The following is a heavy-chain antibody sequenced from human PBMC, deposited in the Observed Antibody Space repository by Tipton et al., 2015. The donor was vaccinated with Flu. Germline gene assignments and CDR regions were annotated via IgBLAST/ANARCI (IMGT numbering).Heavy chain of an antibody. V-gene: IGHV4-38-2*01. CDR1: DYSISSGYY. CDR3: ARSTYYYGSGSWDY. J-gene: IGHJ4*02. CDR2: ISHTGRT. Sequence: TLSLTCAVSDYSISSGYYWGWIRQPPGKGLEWIGCISHTGRTYYNPSLKSRVTISVDTAKNQFSQRLNSVTASDTAVYYCARSTYYYGSGSWDYWGQGTLVTVSS. D-gene: IGHD3-10*01.